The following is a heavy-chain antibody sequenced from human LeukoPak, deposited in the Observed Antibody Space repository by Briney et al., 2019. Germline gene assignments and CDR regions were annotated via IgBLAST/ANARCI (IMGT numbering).Heavy chain of an antibody. D-gene: IGHD2-2*01. J-gene: IGHJ4*02. V-gene: IGHV4-34*01. Sequence: SETLSLTCAVYGGSFSGYYWSWIRQPPGKGLEWIGEINHSGSTNYNPSLKSRVTISVDTSKNQFSLKLSSVTAADTAVYYCAGGPNCSSTSCYLPFFDYWGQGTLVTVSS. CDR3: AGGPNCSSTSCYLPFFDY. CDR2: INHSGST. CDR1: GGSFSGYY.